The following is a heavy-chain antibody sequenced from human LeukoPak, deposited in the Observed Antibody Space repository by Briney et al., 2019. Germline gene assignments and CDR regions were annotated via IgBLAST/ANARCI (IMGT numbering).Heavy chain of an antibody. D-gene: IGHD3/OR15-3a*01. CDR3: ARDRVFGHDWYFDL. V-gene: IGHV4-59*01. CDR2: IYYSGST. CDR1: GGSINNYY. J-gene: IGHJ2*01. Sequence: SETLSLTCSVSGGSINNYYWSWIRQPPGKGLEWIGYIYYSGSTNYNPSLKSRVTISVDTSRNQFSLKLSSVTAADTAVYYCARDRVFGHDWYFDLWGRGTLVTVSS.